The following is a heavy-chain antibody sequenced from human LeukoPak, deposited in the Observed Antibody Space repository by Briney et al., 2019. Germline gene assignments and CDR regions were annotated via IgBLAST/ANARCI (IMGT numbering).Heavy chain of an antibody. V-gene: IGHV3-23*01. D-gene: IGHD3-22*01. CDR3: ARDQGVYDTSGYYDP. CDR1: GFTFSNYG. CDR2: ITGSGGST. Sequence: GGTLRLTCAASGFTFSNYGLSWVRQAPGKGLEWVSGITGSGGSTYYADSVKGRFTISRDNAKNSVYLQMNSLRAEDTAVYYCARDQGVYDTSGYYDPWGQGTLVTVSS. J-gene: IGHJ5*02.